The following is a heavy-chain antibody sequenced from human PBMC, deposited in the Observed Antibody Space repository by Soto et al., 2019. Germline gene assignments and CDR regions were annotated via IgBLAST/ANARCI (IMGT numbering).Heavy chain of an antibody. V-gene: IGHV1-2*04. Sequence: ASVKVSCKASGYTFTGYYMHWVRQAPGQGLEWMGWINPNSGGTNYALKFQGWVTMTRDTSISTAYMELSRLRSDDTAVYYCARGSVRGWELLGAFDIWGQGTMVTVSS. D-gene: IGHD1-26*01. CDR3: ARGSVRGWELLGAFDI. J-gene: IGHJ3*02. CDR1: GYTFTGYY. CDR2: INPNSGGT.